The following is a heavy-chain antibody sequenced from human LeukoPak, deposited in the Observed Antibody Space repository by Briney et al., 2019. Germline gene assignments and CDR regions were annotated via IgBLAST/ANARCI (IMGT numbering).Heavy chain of an antibody. J-gene: IGHJ4*02. CDR3: ATHTFWSGLFDF. CDR1: GGSISSLTHY. V-gene: IGHV4-39*01. D-gene: IGHD3-3*01. CDR2: IFCSGST. Sequence: SETLSLTCTVSGGSISSLTHYWGWIRQPPGKGLEWIGSIFCSGSTYYSSSLKSRVTISVDTSKNQFSLKLSSVSAADTAVYFCATHTFWSGLFDFWGQGTLVTVSS.